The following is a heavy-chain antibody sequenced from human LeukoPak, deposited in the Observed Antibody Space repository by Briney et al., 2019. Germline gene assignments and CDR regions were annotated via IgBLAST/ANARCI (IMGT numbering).Heavy chain of an antibody. CDR1: GGTFSRYA. Sequence: SVKVSCKASGGTFSRYAINWVRQAPGQGLEWMGGIIPIFGTANYAQKFQGRVTITADESTSTAYMELSSLRSEDTAVYYCARSRGSCYSCGGYWGQGTLVTVSS. V-gene: IGHV1-69*01. D-gene: IGHD2-15*01. CDR2: IIPIFGTA. CDR3: ARSRGSCYSCGGY. J-gene: IGHJ4*02.